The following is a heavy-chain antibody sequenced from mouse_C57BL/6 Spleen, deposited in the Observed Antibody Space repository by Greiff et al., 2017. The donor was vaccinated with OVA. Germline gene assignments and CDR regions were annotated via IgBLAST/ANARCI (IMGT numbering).Heavy chain of an antibody. CDR2: IYPGDGDT. V-gene: IGHV1-82*01. Sequence: QVQLQQSGPELVKPGASVKISCKASGYAFSSSWMNWVKQRPGKGLEWIGRIYPGDGDTNYNGKFKGKATLTADKSSSTAYMQLSSLTSEDSAVYFSARELGGDYWGQGTTLTVSS. CDR1: GYAFSSSW. CDR3: ARELGGDY. D-gene: IGHD4-1*01. J-gene: IGHJ2*01.